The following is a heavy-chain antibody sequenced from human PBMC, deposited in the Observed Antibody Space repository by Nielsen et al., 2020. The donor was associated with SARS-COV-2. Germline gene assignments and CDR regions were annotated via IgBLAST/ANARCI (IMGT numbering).Heavy chain of an antibody. J-gene: IGHJ4*02. Sequence: SETLSLTCAVSGGSISSRNWWSWVRQPPGKGLEWIGEIYHSGSTNYNPSLKSRVTISVDKSQNQFSLKLSSVTAADTAVYYCARHSSSSFDYWGQGTLVTVSS. V-gene: IGHV4-4*02. D-gene: IGHD6-13*01. CDR3: ARHSSSSFDY. CDR2: IYHSGST. CDR1: GGSISSRNW.